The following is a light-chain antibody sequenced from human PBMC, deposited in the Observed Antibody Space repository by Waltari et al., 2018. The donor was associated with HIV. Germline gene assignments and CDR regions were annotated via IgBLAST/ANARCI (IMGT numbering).Light chain of an antibody. Sequence: SYHLTQAPSVSVTPGQTATHPCSGDALSRHFVSWYRQKPGQAPMMIIFQDVQRPSGIPARFSASTSGTIATLTISEVQAEDEADYYCQSAHNSHTIFGGGTKLTVL. V-gene: IGLV3-25*03. J-gene: IGLJ2*01. CDR2: QDV. CDR3: QSAHNSHTI. CDR1: ALSRHF.